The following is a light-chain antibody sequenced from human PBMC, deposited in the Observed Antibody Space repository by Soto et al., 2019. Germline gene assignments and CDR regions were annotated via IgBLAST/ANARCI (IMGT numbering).Light chain of an antibody. V-gene: IGKV1-39*01. CDR3: QQSYSTPLT. Sequence: DIQMTQSPSSLSASAGDRVTITCRASQSVSSNLNWYQQKPGKAPKLLIYAASSLQSGVPSRFRGSGSGTDFTLTISSLQPEDFATYYCQQSYSTPLTFGPGTKVDIK. CDR1: QSVSSN. CDR2: AAS. J-gene: IGKJ3*01.